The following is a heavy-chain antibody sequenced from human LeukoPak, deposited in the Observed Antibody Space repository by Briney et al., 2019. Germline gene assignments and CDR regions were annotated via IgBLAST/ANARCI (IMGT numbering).Heavy chain of an antibody. CDR2: IYYSGSN. J-gene: IGHJ4*02. CDR3: ARDLLHSSSGY. D-gene: IGHD6-6*01. V-gene: IGHV4-59*01. Sequence: SETLSLTCTVSGGSISSYYWSWIPQPPGKGLERIGYIYYSGSNNYNPSLKSRVTISVDTSKNQFSLKLSSVTAADTAVYYCARDLLHSSSGYWGQGTLVTVSS. CDR1: GGSISSYY.